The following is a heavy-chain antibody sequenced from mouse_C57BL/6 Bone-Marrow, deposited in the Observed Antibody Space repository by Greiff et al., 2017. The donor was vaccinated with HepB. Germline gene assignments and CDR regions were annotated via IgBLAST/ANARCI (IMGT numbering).Heavy chain of an antibody. J-gene: IGHJ1*03. D-gene: IGHD1-1*01. CDR1: GFSLTSYG. CDR3: ARNYGYYGSSHWYFDV. CDR2: IWSGGST. Sequence: QVQLQQSGPGLVQPSQSLSITCTVSGFSLTSYGVHWVRQSPGKGLEWLGVIWSGGSTDYNAAFISRLSISTDNSKSQVFFTMNSLRADDTAIYYCARNYGYYGSSHWYFDVWGTGTTVTVSS. V-gene: IGHV2-2*01.